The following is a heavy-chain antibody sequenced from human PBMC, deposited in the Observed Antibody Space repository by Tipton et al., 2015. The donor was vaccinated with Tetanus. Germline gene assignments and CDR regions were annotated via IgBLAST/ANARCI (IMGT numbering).Heavy chain of an antibody. CDR2: INEGGST. D-gene: IGHD3-16*01. J-gene: IGHJ3*01. V-gene: IGHV4-34*01. CDR3: ARWIGVIPVTGNDAFDV. Sequence: TLSLTCAVSGGSLSDYYWSWIRQSPGKGLEWIGEINEGGSTNYNPSLESRVSISVDTSKHRFSLKVNSVIAADTATYYCARWIGVIPVTGNDAFDVWGPAAMVTVSS. CDR1: GGSLSDYY.